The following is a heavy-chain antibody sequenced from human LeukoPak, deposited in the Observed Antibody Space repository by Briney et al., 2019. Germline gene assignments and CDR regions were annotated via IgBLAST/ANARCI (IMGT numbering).Heavy chain of an antibody. V-gene: IGHV4-59*01. CDR3: ARVGGSYNNNWFDP. CDR1: GGSISSYY. D-gene: IGHD1-26*01. Sequence: PSETLSLTCTVSGGSISSYYWSWIRQPPGKGLEWIGYIYYSGSTNYNPSLKSRVTISVDTSKNQFSLKLSSVTATDTAVYYCARVGGSYNNNWFDPWGQGTLVTVSS. CDR2: IYYSGST. J-gene: IGHJ5*02.